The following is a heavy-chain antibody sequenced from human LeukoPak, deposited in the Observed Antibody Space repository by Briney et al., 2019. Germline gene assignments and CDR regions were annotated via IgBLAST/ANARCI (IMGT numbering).Heavy chain of an antibody. CDR3: ARDAFAAALDV. CDR1: GYTFASYG. J-gene: IGHJ6*02. Sequence: ASVKVSCKASGYTFASYGISWVRQAPGQGLEWMGWISAYNGDTKYAQNLQGRVTMTTDTSTSTAYMELRSLRSDDTAVYYCARDAFAAALDVWGQGTTVTVSS. CDR2: ISAYNGDT. D-gene: IGHD6-13*01. V-gene: IGHV1-18*01.